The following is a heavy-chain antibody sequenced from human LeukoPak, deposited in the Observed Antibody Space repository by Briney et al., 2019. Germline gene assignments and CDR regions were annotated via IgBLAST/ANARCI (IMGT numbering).Heavy chain of an antibody. CDR1: GYTFTGYY. J-gene: IGHJ4*02. CDR2: INPNSGGT. D-gene: IGHD2-21*01. V-gene: IGHV1-2*02. CDR3: ARDLYSLYYFDY. Sequence: ASVKVSCKASGYTFTGYYMHWVRQAPGQGLEWMGWINPNSGGTNYAQEFQGRVTMTRDTSISTAYMELSRLRSDDTAVYYCARDLYSLYYFDYWGQGTLVTVSS.